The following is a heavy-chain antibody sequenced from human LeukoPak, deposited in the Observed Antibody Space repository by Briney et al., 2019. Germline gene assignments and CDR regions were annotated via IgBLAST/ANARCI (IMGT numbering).Heavy chain of an antibody. D-gene: IGHD6-13*01. CDR3: ARVHSSSWSDYFDY. CDR1: GGSISSGDYY. V-gene: IGHV4-30-4*01. J-gene: IGHJ4*02. Sequence: SQTLSLTCTVSGGSISSGDYYWSWIRQPPGKGLEWTGYIYYSASTYYNPYLKSRVTISVDTSKNQFSLKLRSVTAADTAVYYCARVHSSSWSDYFDYWGQGTLVTVSS. CDR2: IYYSAST.